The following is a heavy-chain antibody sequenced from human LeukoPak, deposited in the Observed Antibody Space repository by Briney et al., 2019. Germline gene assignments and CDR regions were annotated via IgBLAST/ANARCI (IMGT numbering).Heavy chain of an antibody. J-gene: IGHJ4*02. CDR3: ARTVDSSGYYLAYDY. CDR1: GGSISSYY. V-gene: IGHV4-59*08. CDR2: IYYSGST. D-gene: IGHD3-22*01. Sequence: SETLSLTCTVSGGSISSYYWSWIRQPPGKGLEWIGYIYYSGSTNYNPSLKSRVTISVDTSKNQSSLKLSSVTAADTAVYYCARTVDSSGYYLAYDYWGQGTLVTVSS.